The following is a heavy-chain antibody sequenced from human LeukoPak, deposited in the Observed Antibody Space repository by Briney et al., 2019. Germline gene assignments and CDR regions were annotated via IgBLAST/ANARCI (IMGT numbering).Heavy chain of an antibody. V-gene: IGHV4-31*03. Sequence: SQTLSLTCTVSGGSISSGGYYWGWIRQHPGKGLEWIGYIYYSGSTYYNPSLKSRVTISVDTSKNQFSLKLSSVTAADTAVYYCARGRLRLGELSLNFGYWGQGTLVTVSS. CDR3: ARGRLRLGELSLNFGY. CDR1: GGSISSGGYY. J-gene: IGHJ4*02. D-gene: IGHD3-16*02. CDR2: IYYSGST.